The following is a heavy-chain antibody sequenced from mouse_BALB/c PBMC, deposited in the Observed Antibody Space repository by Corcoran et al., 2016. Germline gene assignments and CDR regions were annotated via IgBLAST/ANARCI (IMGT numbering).Heavy chain of an antibody. CDR2: IDPANGNT. CDR3: ARDGDSYGNYESWFDY. J-gene: IGHJ3*01. Sequence: EVQLQQSGAELVKPGASVKLSCTASGFNIKDTYMHWVKQRPEQGLEWIGRIDPANGNTKYDPKFQGKATITADTSSNTAYLQLSSLTSEDTAVYYCARDGDSYGNYESWFDYWGQGTLVTVSA. V-gene: IGHV14-3*02. CDR1: GFNIKDTY. D-gene: IGHD2-1*01.